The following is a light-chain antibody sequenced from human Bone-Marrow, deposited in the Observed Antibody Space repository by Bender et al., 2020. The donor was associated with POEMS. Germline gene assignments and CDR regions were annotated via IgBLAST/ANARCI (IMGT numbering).Light chain of an antibody. J-gene: IGLJ3*02. V-gene: IGLV1-36*01. Sequence: QSVLNQPPSASGTPGQTVTISCSGSSSNIGNHGVNWYQQLPGEAPKLLIYYDDLLTPGVSDRFSASKSGTSASLAISELQSEDEALYYCSAWDDSLSGWVFGGGTKLTVL. CDR2: YDD. CDR3: SAWDDSLSGWV. CDR1: SSNIGNHG.